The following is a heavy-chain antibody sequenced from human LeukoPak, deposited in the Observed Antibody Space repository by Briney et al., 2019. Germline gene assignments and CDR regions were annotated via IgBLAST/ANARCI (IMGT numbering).Heavy chain of an antibody. Sequence: PSETLSLTRAVYGGSFSGYYWSWIRQPPAKGLEWIGEINHSGSTNHNPSLKSRVTISVDTSKNQFSLKLSSVTAADTAVYYCARGPTEYYDFWSGYSADYWGQGTLVTVSS. J-gene: IGHJ4*02. CDR1: GGSFSGYY. CDR3: ARGPTEYYDFWSGYSADY. D-gene: IGHD3-3*01. CDR2: INHSGST. V-gene: IGHV4-34*01.